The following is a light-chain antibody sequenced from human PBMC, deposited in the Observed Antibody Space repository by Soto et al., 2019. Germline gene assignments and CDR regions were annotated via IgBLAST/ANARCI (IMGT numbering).Light chain of an antibody. CDR3: ATWDDILNGWV. CDR1: RSNIGRNT. Sequence: QSVLTQAPSASGTPGQRVTISCSGTRSNIGRNTVNWYQQLPGTAPKLLIYNSDQRPSGVPDRFSGSKSGTSASLAIGGLQSEDEADYYCATWDDILNGWVFGGGTKVTVL. J-gene: IGLJ3*02. V-gene: IGLV1-44*01. CDR2: NSD.